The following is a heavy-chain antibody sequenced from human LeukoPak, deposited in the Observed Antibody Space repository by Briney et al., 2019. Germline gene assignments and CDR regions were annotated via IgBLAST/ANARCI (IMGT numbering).Heavy chain of an antibody. CDR3: ARVSDYGGRYYYMDV. J-gene: IGHJ6*03. Sequence: GGSLRLSCAASGFTFSSYGMNWVRQAPGKGLEWVALISYDGSNKYYADSVKARFIISRDNSKNTVYLQMNSLRAEDTAVYYCARVSDYGGRYYYMDVWGKGTTVTVSS. CDR1: GFTFSSYG. D-gene: IGHD4-23*01. CDR2: ISYDGSNK. V-gene: IGHV3-30*19.